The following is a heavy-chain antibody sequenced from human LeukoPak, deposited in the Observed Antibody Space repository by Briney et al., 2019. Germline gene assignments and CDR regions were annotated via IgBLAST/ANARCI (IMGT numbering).Heavy chain of an antibody. CDR1: GFTFNNYA. V-gene: IGHV3-23*01. CDR3: AKGRSEVVLAAMNC. Sequence: PGGSLRLSCAASGFTFNNYAMTWVRQAPGKGLEWVSGISGSGDSTYYADSVKGRFTISRDNSKDTLYLQMNTLRAEDTAIYYCAKGRSEVVLAAMNCWGQGTLVTVSS. CDR2: ISGSGDST. J-gene: IGHJ4*02. D-gene: IGHD2-15*01.